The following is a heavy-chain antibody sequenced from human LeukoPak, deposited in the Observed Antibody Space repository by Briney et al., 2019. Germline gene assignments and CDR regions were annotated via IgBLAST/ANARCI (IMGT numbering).Heavy chain of an antibody. D-gene: IGHD6-19*01. CDR1: GYTFTGYY. CDR2: INPNSGGT. CDR3: ARGSRSSGWYSDAFDI. V-gene: IGHV1-2*02. J-gene: IGHJ3*02. Sequence: ASVKVSCKASGYTFTGYYMHWVRQAPGQGLEWMGWINPNSGGTNCAQKFQGRVTMTRDTSINTAYMELSSLRSEDTAVYYCARGSRSSGWYSDAFDIWGQGTMVTVSS.